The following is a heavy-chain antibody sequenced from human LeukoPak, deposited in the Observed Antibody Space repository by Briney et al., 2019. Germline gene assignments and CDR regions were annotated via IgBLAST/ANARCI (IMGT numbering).Heavy chain of an antibody. J-gene: IGHJ4*02. CDR1: GGSFSGYY. Sequence: SETLSLTCAVYGGSFSGYYWSWIRQPPGKGLEWSGEINHSGSTNYNSSLKSRVTISVDTSKNQFSLKLSSVTAADTAVYYCVRALPEDIVVVVAATPFDYWGQGTLVTVSS. D-gene: IGHD2-15*01. CDR3: VRALPEDIVVVVAATPFDY. V-gene: IGHV4-34*01. CDR2: INHSGST.